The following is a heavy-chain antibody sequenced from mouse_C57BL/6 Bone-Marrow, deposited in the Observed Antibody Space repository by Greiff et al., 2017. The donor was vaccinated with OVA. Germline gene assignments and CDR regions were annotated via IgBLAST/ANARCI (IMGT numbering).Heavy chain of an antibody. J-gene: IGHJ2*01. V-gene: IGHV1-64*01. CDR3: ARWDDGYAPFFDD. CDR2: IHPNSGST. Sequence: QVQLQQPGAELVKPGASVKLSCKASGYTFTSYWMHWVKQRPGQGLEWIGMIHPNSGSTNYNEKFKSKATLTVDKSSSPAYMQLSSLTSEDSAVYYCARWDDGYAPFFDDWGKGTTLTVSS. CDR1: GYTFTSYW. D-gene: IGHD2-3*01.